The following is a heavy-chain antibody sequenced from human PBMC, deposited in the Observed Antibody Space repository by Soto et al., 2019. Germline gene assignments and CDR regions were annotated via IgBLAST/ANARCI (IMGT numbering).Heavy chain of an antibody. V-gene: IGHV2-5*01. CDR1: GFSLSTSGVG. J-gene: IGHJ5*02. Sequence: SGPTLVNPTQTLTLTCTFSGFSLSTSGVGVGWIRQPPGKALEWLALIYWNDDKRYSPSLKSRLTITKDTSKNQVVLTMTNMDPVDTATYYCAHLFNYDFWSGYLLDPWGQGTLVTVSS. D-gene: IGHD3-3*01. CDR3: AHLFNYDFWSGYLLDP. CDR2: IYWNDDK.